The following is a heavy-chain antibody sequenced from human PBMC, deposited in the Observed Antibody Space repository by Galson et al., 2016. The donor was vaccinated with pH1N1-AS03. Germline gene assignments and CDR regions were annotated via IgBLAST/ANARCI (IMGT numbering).Heavy chain of an antibody. Sequence: SLRLSCAASGFTFSGNGMHWVRQAPGTGLEWVSVISNDGSTTYYADSVTGRFTISRDNSKNTLYLQMNSLRTEDAAVYYCARGDKHGSISYLLDLWGQGTLVTASS. CDR3: ARGDKHGSISYLLDL. J-gene: IGHJ5*02. CDR1: GFTFSGNG. D-gene: IGHD4-23*01. CDR2: ISNDGSTT. V-gene: IGHV3-30*03.